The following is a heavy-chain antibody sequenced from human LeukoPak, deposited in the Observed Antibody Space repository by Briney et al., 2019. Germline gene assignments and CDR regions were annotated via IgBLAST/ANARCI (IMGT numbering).Heavy chain of an antibody. CDR2: IKGDGSEK. V-gene: IGHV3-7*01. J-gene: IGHJ4*02. CDR1: GFTFSNYW. Sequence: PGGSLRLSCAASGFTFSNYWMTWVRQAPGRGLEWVGNIKGDGSEKYYVDSVKGRFTISRDNAKNSLYLQMNSLRAEDTAVYYCARDFRFLGDNWGQGTLVTVSS. CDR3: ARDFRFLGDN. D-gene: IGHD3-3*01.